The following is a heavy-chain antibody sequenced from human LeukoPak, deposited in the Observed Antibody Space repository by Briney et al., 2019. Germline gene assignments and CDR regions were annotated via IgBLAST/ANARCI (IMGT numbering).Heavy chain of an antibody. J-gene: IGHJ5*02. Sequence: PGGPLRLSCAASGFPFSSYSMNWFRKPPGKGLEWVSSISSSSSYIYYADSVKGRFTISRDNAKNSLYLQMNSLRAEDTAVYYCARGFQGGSYINWFDPWGQGTLVTVSS. CDR1: GFPFSSYS. CDR3: ARGFQGGSYINWFDP. V-gene: IGHV3-21*01. D-gene: IGHD1-26*01. CDR2: ISSSSSYI.